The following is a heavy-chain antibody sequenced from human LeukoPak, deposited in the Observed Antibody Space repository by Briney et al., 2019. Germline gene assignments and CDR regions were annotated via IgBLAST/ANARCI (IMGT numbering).Heavy chain of an antibody. Sequence: GESLRLSCAASGFTFSSYEMNWVRQAPGKGLEWVSYISSSGSTIYYADSVKGRFTISRDNAKNSLYLQMNSLRAEDTAVYYCAELGITMIGGVWGQGTLVTVSS. D-gene: IGHD3-10*02. CDR3: AELGITMIGGV. CDR2: ISSSGSTI. CDR1: GFTFSSYE. J-gene: IGHJ4*02. V-gene: IGHV3-48*03.